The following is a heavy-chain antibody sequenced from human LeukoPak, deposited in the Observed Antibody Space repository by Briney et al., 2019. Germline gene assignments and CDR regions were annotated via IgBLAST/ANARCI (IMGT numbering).Heavy chain of an antibody. J-gene: IGHJ4*02. CDR1: GYTFTNYA. Sequence: ASVKVSCKGSGYTFTNYAIHWVRQAPGQRLEWMGWINAGNANTKYSQKFQGRVTLTRDTSASTAYMELSSLRSEDTAVYYCARESLGTTDSWGQGTLVTVSS. D-gene: IGHD1-14*01. V-gene: IGHV1-3*01. CDR3: ARESLGTTDS. CDR2: INAGNANT.